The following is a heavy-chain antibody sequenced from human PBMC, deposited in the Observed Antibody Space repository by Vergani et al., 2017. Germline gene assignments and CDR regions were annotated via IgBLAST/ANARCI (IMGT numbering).Heavy chain of an antibody. J-gene: IGHJ5*02. CDR2: INHSGST. CDR1: GGSFSGYY. D-gene: IGHD1-7*01. Sequence: QVQLQQWGAGLLKPSETLSLTCAVYGGSFSGYYWSWIRQHAGKWLEWIGEINHSGSTNYNPSLKSRATISVDTSKNQFSLKLSSVTAADTAVYYVARGGRRYNGNFNWFDPWGQGTLVTVSS. V-gene: IGHV4-34*01. CDR3: ARGGRRYNGNFNWFDP.